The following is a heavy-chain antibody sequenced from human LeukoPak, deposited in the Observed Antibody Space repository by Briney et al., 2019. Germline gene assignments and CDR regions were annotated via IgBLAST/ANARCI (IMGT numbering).Heavy chain of an antibody. Sequence: SETLSLTCAVYGGSFSGYYWSWIRQPPGKGLEWIGEINHSGSTNYNPSLKSRVTISVDTSKNQFSLKLSSVTAADTAVYYCARAGSRALDVWGKGTTVTVSS. CDR3: ARAGSRALDV. CDR2: INHSGST. CDR1: GGSFSGYY. V-gene: IGHV4-34*01. J-gene: IGHJ6*04.